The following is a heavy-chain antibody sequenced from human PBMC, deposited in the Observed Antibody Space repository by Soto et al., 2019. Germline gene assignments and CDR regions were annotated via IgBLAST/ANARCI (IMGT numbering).Heavy chain of an antibody. J-gene: IGHJ4*02. Sequence: SETLYITCTVSGGSVSSGNYYWSWIRQPPGNGLEWIGYFYYTGSTNYNPSLKSRVTISIDASKNQFSLRLSSVTAADTAVYYCARSMHYSDGSNYSPFDYWGQGTLVTVS. CDR1: GGSVSSGNYY. V-gene: IGHV4-61*01. D-gene: IGHD3-22*01. CDR2: FYYTGST. CDR3: ARSMHYSDGSNYSPFDY.